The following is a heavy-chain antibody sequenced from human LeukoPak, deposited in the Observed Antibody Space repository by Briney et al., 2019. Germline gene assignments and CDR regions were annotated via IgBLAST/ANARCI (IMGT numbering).Heavy chain of an antibody. CDR1: GYSISSGYY. J-gene: IGHJ3*02. D-gene: IGHD3-10*01. Sequence: SETLSLTCTVSGYSISSGYYWGWIRQPPGKGLEWIGNIFYSGSTYYSPSLKSRVTISLDTSRNQFSLKLNSMTAADTAVYYCAKSNGYGLVDIWGQGTMVTVSS. CDR3: AKSNGYGLVDI. V-gene: IGHV4-38-2*02. CDR2: IFYSGST.